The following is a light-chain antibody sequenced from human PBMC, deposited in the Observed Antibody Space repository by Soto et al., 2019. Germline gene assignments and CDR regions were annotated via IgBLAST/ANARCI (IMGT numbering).Light chain of an antibody. V-gene: IGKV3-15*01. CDR2: DAS. CDR3: HHYNNCPLYT. CDR1: QSVGGN. J-gene: IGKJ2*01. Sequence: EIVMTQSPATLSVSPGERATLSCRASQSVGGNLAWYQQRPGRAPRLLIYDASTSATDIPARFSGSGSGTEFTLPITSLQSEDFALYYCHHYNNCPLYTFGQRTKLQIK.